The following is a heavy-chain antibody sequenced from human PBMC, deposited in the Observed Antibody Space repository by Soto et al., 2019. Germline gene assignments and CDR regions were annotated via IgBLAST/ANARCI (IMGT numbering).Heavy chain of an antibody. CDR2: IKSKTDGGTT. J-gene: IGHJ6*02. Sequence: EVQLVESGGGLVKPGGSLRLSCAASGFTFSNAWMNWVRQAPGKGLEWVGRIKSKTDGGTTDYAAPVKGRFTISRDDSKNTLYLQMNSLKTEDTAVYYCTTDGGWDWNPGTIVVVVAAKGHYYYGMDVWGQGTTVTVSS. CDR1: GFTFSNAW. V-gene: IGHV3-15*07. D-gene: IGHD2-15*01. CDR3: TTDGGWDWNPGTIVVVVAAKGHYYYGMDV.